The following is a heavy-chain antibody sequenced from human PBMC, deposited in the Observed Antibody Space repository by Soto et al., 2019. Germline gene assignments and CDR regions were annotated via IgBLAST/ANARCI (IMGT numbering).Heavy chain of an antibody. V-gene: IGHV4-59*01. CDR2: IYYIGSP. D-gene: IGHD5-12*01. CDR3: ARGGRGNAGYFFDY. Sequence: WTWIRQPLGKGLEWIGQIYYIGSPNYNPSLKSRVTISVDTSKNQFSLNLNSVTAADTAVYYCARGGRGNAGYFFDYWGQGTLVTVSS. J-gene: IGHJ4*02.